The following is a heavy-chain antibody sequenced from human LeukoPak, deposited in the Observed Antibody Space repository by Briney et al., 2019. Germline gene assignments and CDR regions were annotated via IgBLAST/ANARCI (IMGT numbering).Heavy chain of an antibody. CDR2: INGDGTSP. CDR3: ASNNDTLTGYYYFDF. CDR1: GFTFSSYW. Sequence: GGSLRLSCAASGFTFSSYWMHWVRQVPGKGPVWVSRINGDGTSPRYADFVKVRFTISRDNVKNTLYLQMYSLSAEDTAVYYCASNNDTLTGYYYFDFWGQGALVTVST. D-gene: IGHD3-9*01. V-gene: IGHV3-74*01. J-gene: IGHJ4*02.